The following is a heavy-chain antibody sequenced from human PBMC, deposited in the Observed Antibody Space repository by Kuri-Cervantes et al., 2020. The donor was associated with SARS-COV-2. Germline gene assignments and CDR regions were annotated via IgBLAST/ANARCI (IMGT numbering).Heavy chain of an antibody. CDR3: ASLGDTAMVMNL. CDR2: IDENGHTT. J-gene: IGHJ4*02. V-gene: IGHV3-74*01. D-gene: IGHD5-18*01. Sequence: GESLKISCAASGFTFRNYWMHWVRQVPGKGLVWVSRIDENGHTTNYADSVKGRCTISRDNAKNSLYLQMNSLRAEDTAVYYCASLGDTAMVMNLWGQGTLVTVSS. CDR1: GFTFRNYW.